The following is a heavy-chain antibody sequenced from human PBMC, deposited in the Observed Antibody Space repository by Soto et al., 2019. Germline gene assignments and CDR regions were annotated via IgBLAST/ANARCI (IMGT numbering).Heavy chain of an antibody. CDR3: ARRKSTVTKSDY. Sequence: EVQLLESGGGLVQPGGSLRLSCAASGFTFSSYAMSWVRQAPGKGLEWVSAISGSGGSTYYADSVKGRFTISRDNSKNALYLQMNSLRAEDTAVYYCARRKSTVTKSDYWGQGTLVIVSS. CDR2: ISGSGGST. CDR1: GFTFSSYA. V-gene: IGHV3-23*01. J-gene: IGHJ4*02. D-gene: IGHD4-17*01.